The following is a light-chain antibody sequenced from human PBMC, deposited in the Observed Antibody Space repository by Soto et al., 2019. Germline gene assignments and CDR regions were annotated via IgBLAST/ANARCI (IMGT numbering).Light chain of an antibody. CDR3: QSYDSSNHPPVV. V-gene: IGLV6-57*04. J-gene: IGLJ2*01. CDR1: SGSIASNY. CDR2: EDN. Sequence: NFMLTQPHSVSESPGKTVTISCTRSSGSIASNYVQWYQQRPGSAPTTVIYEDNQRPSGVPDRFSGSIDSSSNSASLTISGLKTEDEADYYCQSYDSSNHPPVVFGGGTKLTVL.